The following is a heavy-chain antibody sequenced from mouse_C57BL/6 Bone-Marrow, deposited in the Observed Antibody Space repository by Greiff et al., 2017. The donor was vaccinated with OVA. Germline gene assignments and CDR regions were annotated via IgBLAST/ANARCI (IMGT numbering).Heavy chain of an antibody. D-gene: IGHD1-1*02. CDR2: IDPSDSYT. V-gene: IGHV1-59*01. CDR3: AGWNAY. CDR1: GYTFTSYW. J-gene: IGHJ3*01. Sequence: QVQLQQPGAELVRPGTSVKLSCKASGYTFTSYWMHWVKQRPGQGLEWIGVIDPSDSYTNYNQKFKGKATLTVDTSSSTAYMQLSSLTSEDSAVYYCAGWNAYWGQGTLVTVSA.